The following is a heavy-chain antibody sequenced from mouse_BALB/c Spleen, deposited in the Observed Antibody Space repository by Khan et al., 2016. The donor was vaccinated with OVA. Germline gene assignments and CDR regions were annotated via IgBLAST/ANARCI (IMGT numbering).Heavy chain of an antibody. Sequence: EVKLLESGGGLVQPKGSLKLSCTASGFTFNTYAMNWVHQAPGKGLEWVARIRIKSNNYATYYADSVKDRLPISRDESQSMIYLQMNNLKTEDTAMYYCVRHAGGSSYYALDYWGQGTSVTVSS. J-gene: IGHJ4*01. CDR3: VRHAGGSSYYALDY. CDR2: IRIKSNNYAT. CDR1: GFTFNTYA. V-gene: IGHV10-1*02. D-gene: IGHD1-1*01.